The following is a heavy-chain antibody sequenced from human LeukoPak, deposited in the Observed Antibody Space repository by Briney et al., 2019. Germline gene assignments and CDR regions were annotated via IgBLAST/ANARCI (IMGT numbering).Heavy chain of an antibody. CDR3: ARGTPLVVLHYYGLDV. CDR2: LWYDGSNK. D-gene: IGHD2-15*01. J-gene: IGHJ6*02. CDR1: GFTFSNHG. V-gene: IGHV3-33*01. Sequence: GGSLRLSCAASGFTFSNHGMHWVRQAPGRGLEWVAGLWYDGSNKNYAESVKGRFTISRDNSKNTVYLQMDSPRVEDTAMYYCARGTPLVVLHYYGLDVWDQGTTVTVSS.